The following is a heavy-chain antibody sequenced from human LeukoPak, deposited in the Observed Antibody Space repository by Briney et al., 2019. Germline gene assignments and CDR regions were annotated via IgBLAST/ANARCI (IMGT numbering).Heavy chain of an antibody. J-gene: IGHJ4*02. CDR2: IYYSGST. CDR3: AREDGRWFGDPDY. Sequence: PSETLSLTCTVSGGSMRINDYYWGWIRQPPGKGLEWIGYIYYSGSTYYNPSLKSRVTISVDTSKNQFSLKLSSVTAADTAVYYCAREDGRWFGDPDYWGQGTLVTVSS. V-gene: IGHV4-31*03. CDR1: GGSMRINDYY. D-gene: IGHD3-10*01.